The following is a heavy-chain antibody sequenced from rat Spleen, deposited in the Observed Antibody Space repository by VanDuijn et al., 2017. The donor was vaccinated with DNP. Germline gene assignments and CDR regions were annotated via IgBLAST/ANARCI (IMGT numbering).Heavy chain of an antibody. CDR3: AKANGRD. V-gene: IGHV5-25*01. CDR2: ISTSGSKI. J-gene: IGHJ2*01. D-gene: IGHD1-2*01. Sequence: EVQLVESGGGLVQPGRSLKLSCAASGFTFNTYYMAWVRQAPKKGLEWVATISTSGSKIFYPESVKGRFTISRDNAKSSLYLQMNSLRSEDTATYYCAKANGRDWGQGVMVTVSS. CDR1: GFTFNTYY.